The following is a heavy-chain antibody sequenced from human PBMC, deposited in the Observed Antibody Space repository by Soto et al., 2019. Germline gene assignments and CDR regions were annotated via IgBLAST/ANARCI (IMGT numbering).Heavy chain of an antibody. CDR3: AKQLDTSSWSWFDY. CDR2: ISYDGSNK. Sequence: GGSLRLSXAASGFTFSSYGMHWVRQAPGKGLEWVAVISYDGSNKYYADSVKGRFTISRDNSKNTLYLQMNSLRAEDTAVYYCAKQLDTSSWSWFDYWGQGTLVTVSS. D-gene: IGHD6-13*01. CDR1: GFTFSSYG. J-gene: IGHJ4*02. V-gene: IGHV3-30*18.